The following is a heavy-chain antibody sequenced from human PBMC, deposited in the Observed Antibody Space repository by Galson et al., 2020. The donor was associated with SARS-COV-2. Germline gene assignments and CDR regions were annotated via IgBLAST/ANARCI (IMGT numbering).Heavy chain of an antibody. CDR1: GGTLDTYA. CDR3: ARDTSGLDV. Sequence: SVKVSCKASGGTLDTYAITWVRQAPGQGLEWMGRTIPIFGTPNYAQKFQGRVTITADKSTNTAYMELGSLTSYDTAIYYCARDTSGLDVWGPGTTVTVSS. V-gene: IGHV1-69*06. CDR2: TIPIFGTP. J-gene: IGHJ6*02.